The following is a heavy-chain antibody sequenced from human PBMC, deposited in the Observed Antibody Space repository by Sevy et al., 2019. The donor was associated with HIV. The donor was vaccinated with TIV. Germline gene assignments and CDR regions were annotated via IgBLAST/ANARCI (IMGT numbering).Heavy chain of an antibody. J-gene: IGHJ4*02. CDR2: IYYSGST. CDR3: ARTLTGIAAAGTTSRYYFDY. CDR1: GGSISSSRYY. V-gene: IGHV4-39*01. D-gene: IGHD6-13*01. Sequence: SESLSLTCTVSGGSISSSRYYWGWIRQPPGKGLEWIGSIYYSGSTYYNPSLKSRVTICVDTSKNQFSLKLSSVTAADTAVYYCARTLTGIAAAGTTSRYYFDYWGQGTLVTVSS.